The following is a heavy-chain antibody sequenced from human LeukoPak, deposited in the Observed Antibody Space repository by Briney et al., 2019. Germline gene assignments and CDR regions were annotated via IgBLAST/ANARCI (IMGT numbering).Heavy chain of an antibody. CDR1: GYSFTSYW. V-gene: IGHV5-51*01. J-gene: IGHJ4*02. Sequence: GESLKISCKGSGYSFTSYWIGWVRHLPGKGREWMGIIYPGDSDTRYSPSFQGQVTISADKSISTAYLQWSSLKASDTAMYYCARLHPEILDCSSTSCYSARFDYWGQGTLVTVSS. CDR2: IYPGDSDT. D-gene: IGHD2-2*01. CDR3: ARLHPEILDCSSTSCYSARFDY.